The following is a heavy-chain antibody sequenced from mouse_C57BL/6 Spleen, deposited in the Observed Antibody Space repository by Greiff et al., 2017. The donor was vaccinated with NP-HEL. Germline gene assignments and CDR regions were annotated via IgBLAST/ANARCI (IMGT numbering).Heavy chain of an antibody. D-gene: IGHD1-1*02. CDR2: ISDGGSYT. CDR1: GFTFSSYA. J-gene: IGHJ2*01. V-gene: IGHV5-4*01. CDR3: AREGGFDY. Sequence: EVKVEESGGGLVKPGGSLKLSCAASGFTFSSYAMSWVRQTPEKRLEWVATISDGGSYTYYPDNVKGRFTISRDNAKNNLYLQMSHLKSEDTAMYYCAREGGFDYWGQGTTLTVSS.